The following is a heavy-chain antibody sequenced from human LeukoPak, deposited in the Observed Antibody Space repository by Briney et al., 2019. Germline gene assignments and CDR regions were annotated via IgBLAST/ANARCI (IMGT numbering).Heavy chain of an antibody. CDR3: ARDDILTGYYGVDY. V-gene: IGHV1-69*04. CDR2: IIPILGIA. CDR1: GGTFSSYA. D-gene: IGHD3-9*01. J-gene: IGHJ4*02. Sequence: SSVQVSCKASGGTFSSYAIRWVRQAPGQGLEWMGRIIPILGIANYAQKFQGRVTITADKSTSTAYMELSSLRSEDTAVYYCARDDILTGYYGVDYWGQGTLVTVSS.